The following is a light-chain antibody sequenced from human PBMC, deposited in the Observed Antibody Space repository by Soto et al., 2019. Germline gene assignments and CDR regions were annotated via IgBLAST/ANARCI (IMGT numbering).Light chain of an antibody. CDR3: SSYTSSSTLV. J-gene: IGLJ1*01. CDR2: EVS. V-gene: IGLV2-14*01. Sequence: QSVLTQPASVSGSPGQSITISCTGTSSDVGGYNYVSWYPQHPGKAPKLMIYEVSNRPSGVSNRFSGSKSGNTASLTISGLQAEDEADYYCSSYTSSSTLVFGTETKLTVL. CDR1: SSDVGGYNY.